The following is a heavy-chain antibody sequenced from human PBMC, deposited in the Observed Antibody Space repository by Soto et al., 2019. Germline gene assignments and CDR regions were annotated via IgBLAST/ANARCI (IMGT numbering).Heavy chain of an antibody. D-gene: IGHD5-12*01. CDR1: GGSISSSSYY. CDR2: IYYSGST. V-gene: IGHV4-39*07. CDR3: AAGGGLPRYY. J-gene: IGHJ4*02. Sequence: SETLSLTCTVSGGSISSSSYYWGWIRQPPGKGLEWIGSIYYSGSTYYNPSLKSRVTISVDRSKNQFSLELSSVTAADTAVYYCAAGGGLPRYYWGQGTLVTVSS.